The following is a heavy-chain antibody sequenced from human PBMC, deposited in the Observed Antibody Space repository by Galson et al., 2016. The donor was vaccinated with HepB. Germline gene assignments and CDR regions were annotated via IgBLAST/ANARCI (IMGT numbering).Heavy chain of an antibody. CDR3: ARGYSYGFKDGMDV. Sequence: QSGAEVKKPGESLKISCKGSGYTFNTYWIGWVRQMPGKGLEWMGRIDPSDSSTNYGPSFEGHVAMSTDKSITTAYLQWSSLKASDTAMYYCARGYSYGFKDGMDVWGQGTTVIVSS. D-gene: IGHD5-18*01. CDR1: GYTFNTYW. J-gene: IGHJ6*02. CDR2: IDPSDSST. V-gene: IGHV5-10-1*01.